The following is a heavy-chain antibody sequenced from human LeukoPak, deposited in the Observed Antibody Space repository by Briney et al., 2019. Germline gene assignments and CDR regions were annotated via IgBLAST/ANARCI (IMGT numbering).Heavy chain of an antibody. D-gene: IGHD1-1*01. Sequence: PGRSLRLSCAASGFTFSSYGMHWVRQAPGKGLEWVAVISYDGSNKYYADSVKGRFTISRDNSKNTLYLQMSSLRAEDTAVYYCAKDLDDYYGMDVWGQGTTVTVSS. J-gene: IGHJ6*02. CDR2: ISYDGSNK. CDR1: GFTFSSYG. CDR3: AKDLDDYYGMDV. V-gene: IGHV3-30*18.